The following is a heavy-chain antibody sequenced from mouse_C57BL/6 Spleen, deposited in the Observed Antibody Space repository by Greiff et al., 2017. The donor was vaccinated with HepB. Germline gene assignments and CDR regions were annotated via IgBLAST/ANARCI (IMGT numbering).Heavy chain of an antibody. J-gene: IGHJ2*01. Sequence: EVKLQESGPELVKPGASVKIPCKASGYTFTDYNMDWVKQSHGKSLEWIGDINPNNGGTIYNQKFKGKATLTVDKSSSTAYLELRSLTSEDTAVYYCARSDYGSSNFDYWGQGTTLTVSS. CDR3: ARSDYGSSNFDY. D-gene: IGHD1-1*01. CDR2: INPNNGGT. CDR1: GYTFTDYN. V-gene: IGHV1-18*01.